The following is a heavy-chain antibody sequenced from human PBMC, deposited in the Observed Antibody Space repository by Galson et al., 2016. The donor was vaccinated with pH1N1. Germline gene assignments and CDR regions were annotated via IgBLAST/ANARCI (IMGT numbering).Heavy chain of an antibody. V-gene: IGHV3-48*01. CDR1: GFTFSTYI. CDR3: ARGRSSGWEHWYFDL. CDR2: ISSSSRTV. D-gene: IGHD6-19*01. Sequence: SLRLSCAASGFTFSTYIMNWVRQAPGKGLEWVSYISSSSRTVYYADSVKGRFAISRDNAKNSLYLQMNSLRVEDTAIYYCARGRSSGWEHWYFDLWGRGTLVTVSS. J-gene: IGHJ2*01.